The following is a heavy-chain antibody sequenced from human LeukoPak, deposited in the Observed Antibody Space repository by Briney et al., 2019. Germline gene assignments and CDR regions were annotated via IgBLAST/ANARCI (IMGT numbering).Heavy chain of an antibody. V-gene: IGHV2-5*02. Sequence: SGPTLVKPTQTLTLTCTFSGFSLSTSGVGVGWIRQPPGKALEWLALIYWDDDKRYSPSLKSRLTITKYTSKNQVVLTMTNMDPVDTATYYCAHRLELMGLWFGEHGGWFDPWGQGTLVTVSS. CDR1: GFSLSTSGVG. CDR3: AHRLELMGLWFGEHGGWFDP. CDR2: IYWDDDK. D-gene: IGHD3-10*01. J-gene: IGHJ5*02.